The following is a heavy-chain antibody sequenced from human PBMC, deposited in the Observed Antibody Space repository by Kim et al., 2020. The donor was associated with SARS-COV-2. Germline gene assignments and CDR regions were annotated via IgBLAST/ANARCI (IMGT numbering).Heavy chain of an antibody. V-gene: IGHV1-69*04. CDR1: GGTFSSYA. CDR3: AREELRSYYFDY. D-gene: IGHD5-12*01. Sequence: SVKVSCKASGGTFSSYAISWVRQAPGQGLEWMGRIIPIFGIANYAQKFQGRVTITADKSTSTAYMELSSLRSEDTAVYYCAREELRSYYFDYWGQGTLV. CDR2: IIPIFGIA. J-gene: IGHJ4*02.